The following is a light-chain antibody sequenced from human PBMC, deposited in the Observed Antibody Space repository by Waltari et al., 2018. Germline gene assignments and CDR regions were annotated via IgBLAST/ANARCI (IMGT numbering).Light chain of an antibody. V-gene: IGLV2-14*03. J-gene: IGLJ2*01. CDR3: SYYPDTHTTVV. CDR1: SSDGYESRL. CDR2: DVS. Sequence: QSALTQPASVSGSPGQSVTIPCPGVSSDGYESRLISWFRQHPGKAPKLILYDVSNRASDISNRFSGYKSGNTASLTISRLQADDEADYFCSYYPDTHTTVVFGGGTKLTV.